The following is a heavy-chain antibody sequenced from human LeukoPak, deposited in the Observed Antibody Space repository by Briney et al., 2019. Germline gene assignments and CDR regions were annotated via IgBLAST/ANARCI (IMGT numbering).Heavy chain of an antibody. CDR1: GYTFTSYG. CDR3: ARAGGYYYDSSGYYLLDY. J-gene: IGHJ4*02. Sequence: GASVKVSCKASGYTFTSYGISWVRQAPGQGLEWMGWISAYNGNTNYAQKLQGRVTMTTDTSTSTAYMELRSLRSDDTAVYYCARAGGYYYDSSGYYLLDYWGQGTLVTVSS. V-gene: IGHV1-18*01. D-gene: IGHD3-22*01. CDR2: ISAYNGNT.